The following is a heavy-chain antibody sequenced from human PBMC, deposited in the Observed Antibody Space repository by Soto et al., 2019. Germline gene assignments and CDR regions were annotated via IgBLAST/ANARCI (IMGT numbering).Heavy chain of an antibody. J-gene: IGHJ3*02. D-gene: IGHD6-13*01. Sequence: ASVKDSCKASGYTFTGYYMHWVRQAPGQELEGMGWINPNSGGTNYAQKFQGWVTMIRDTSISTAYKELIRLRSDDMAVYYCARGDSSSWYDAFDIWGQGTMVTVSS. CDR1: GYTFTGYY. V-gene: IGHV1-2*04. CDR2: INPNSGGT. CDR3: ARGDSSSWYDAFDI.